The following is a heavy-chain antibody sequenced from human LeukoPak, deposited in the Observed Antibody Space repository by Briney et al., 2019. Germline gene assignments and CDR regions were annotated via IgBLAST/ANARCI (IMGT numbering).Heavy chain of an antibody. CDR2: ITDSGDST. D-gene: IGHD2-15*01. V-gene: IGHV3-23*01. J-gene: IGHJ4*02. CDR3: AKAPTRYCSGGSCYPLDC. CDR1: GFTFNNYA. Sequence: GGSPRLSCTASGFTFNNYAMTWVRQSPAKGLEWLSSITDSGDSTYYADSVKGRFTMSRDNSKNTLYLQMNSLRADDSAVYYCAKAPTRYCSGGSCYPLDCWGQGTLVTVSS.